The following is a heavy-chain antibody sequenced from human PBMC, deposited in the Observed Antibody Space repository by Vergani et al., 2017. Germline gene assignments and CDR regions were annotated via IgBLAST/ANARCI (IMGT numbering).Heavy chain of an antibody. Sequence: QVQLQQWGSGLLKPSETLSLTCAVYGRSFSGYYWSWIRQPPGKGLEWIGEINHSGSTNYNPSLKSRVTISVDTSKNQFSLKLSSVTAADTAVYYCARGNAGLRDDAFDIWGQGTMVTVSS. CDR2: INHSGST. D-gene: IGHD3-3*01. J-gene: IGHJ3*02. CDR1: GRSFSGYY. V-gene: IGHV4-34*01. CDR3: ARGNAGLRDDAFDI.